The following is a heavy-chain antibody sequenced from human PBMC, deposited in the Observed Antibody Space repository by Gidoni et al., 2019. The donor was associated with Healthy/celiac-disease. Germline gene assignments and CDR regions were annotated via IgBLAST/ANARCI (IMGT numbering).Heavy chain of an antibody. Sequence: EVQLVESGGGLVKPGGSLRLSCAASGFTFSSQSMNWVRQAPGKGLEWVSSISSSSSYIYYADSVKGRFTISRDNAKNSLYLQMNSLRAEDTAVYYCARARGLYSSGWYVDYWGQGTLVTVSS. V-gene: IGHV3-21*01. J-gene: IGHJ4*02. CDR2: ISSSSSYI. CDR1: GFTFSSQS. CDR3: ARARGLYSSGWYVDY. D-gene: IGHD6-19*01.